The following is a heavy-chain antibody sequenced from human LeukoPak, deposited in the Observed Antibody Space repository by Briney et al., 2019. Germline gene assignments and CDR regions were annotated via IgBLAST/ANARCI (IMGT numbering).Heavy chain of an antibody. Sequence: GGSLRLSCTTSGFTFSDYVLTWVRQAPGKGLEWVSFIRTGGTTEYAASVKGRFTISRDDSKSIAYLQMNSLETEDTAVYYCTRGVVNSNFDYWGQGTLVTVST. CDR3: TRGVVNSNFDY. CDR1: GFTFSDYV. V-gene: IGHV3-49*04. D-gene: IGHD5-18*01. J-gene: IGHJ4*02. CDR2: IRTGGTT.